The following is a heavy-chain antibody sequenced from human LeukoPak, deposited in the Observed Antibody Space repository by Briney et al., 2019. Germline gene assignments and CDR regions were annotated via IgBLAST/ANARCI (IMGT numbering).Heavy chain of an antibody. CDR1: GFTFSNAW. CDR2: IKTKTEGGTT. CDR3: ASYGSGSHDY. D-gene: IGHD3-10*01. J-gene: IGHJ4*02. V-gene: IGHV3-15*01. Sequence: GGSLRLSCAASGFTFSNAWMNWARQAPGKGLEWVGRIKTKTEGGTTDYAAPVKGRFTISRDDSKNTVYLQMNSLKIEDTAVYYCASYGSGSHDYWGQGSLVTVSS.